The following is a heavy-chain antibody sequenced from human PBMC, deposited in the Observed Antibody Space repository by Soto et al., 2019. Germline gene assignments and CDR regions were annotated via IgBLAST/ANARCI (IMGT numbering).Heavy chain of an antibody. CDR1: GFTFSSYG. D-gene: IGHD3-10*01. Sequence: GGSLRLSCAASGFTFSSYGMHWVRQAPGKGLGWVAVISYDGSNKYYADSVKGRFTISRDNSKNTLYLQMNSLRAEDTAVYYCAKDRSLVRGPMPYWGQGXLVTVSS. J-gene: IGHJ4*02. CDR3: AKDRSLVRGPMPY. V-gene: IGHV3-30*18. CDR2: ISYDGSNK.